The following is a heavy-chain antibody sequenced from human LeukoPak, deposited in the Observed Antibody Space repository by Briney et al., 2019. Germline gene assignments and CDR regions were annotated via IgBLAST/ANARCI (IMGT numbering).Heavy chain of an antibody. CDR1: GFTFSSYA. CDR3: AKGPLGYCSGGSCYSPN. D-gene: IGHD2-15*01. V-gene: IGHV3-23*01. CDR2: ISGSGGST. Sequence: GGSLRLTCAASGFTFSSYAMSWVRQAPGKGLEWVSAISGSGGSTYYADSVKGRFTISRDNSKNTLYLQMNSLRAEDTAVYYCAKGPLGYCSGGSCYSPNWGQGTLVTVSS. J-gene: IGHJ4*02.